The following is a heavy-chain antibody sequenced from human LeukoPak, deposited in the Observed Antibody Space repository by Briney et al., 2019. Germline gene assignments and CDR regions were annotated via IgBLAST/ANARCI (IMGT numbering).Heavy chain of an antibody. J-gene: IGHJ6*03. V-gene: IGHV1-69*06. D-gene: IGHD5-18*01. CDR2: IIPIFGTA. Sequence: SVKVSCKASGGTFSSYAISWVRQAPGQGLEWMGGIIPIFGTANYAQKFQGRVTITADKSTSTAYMELSSLRSEDTAVYYCARDISYGYKPYYYMDVWGKGTTVTVSS. CDR3: ARDISYGYKPYYYMDV. CDR1: GGTFSSYA.